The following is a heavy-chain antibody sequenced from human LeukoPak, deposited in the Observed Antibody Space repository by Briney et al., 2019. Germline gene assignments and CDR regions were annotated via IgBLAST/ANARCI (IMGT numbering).Heavy chain of an antibody. CDR2: ISAYNGNT. CDR3: ARDRDYADYNTQDLFVY. V-gene: IGHV1-18*01. Sequence: WASVKVSCKASGYTFTNFGISWVRQAPGQGLEWMGWISAYNGNTIYAQRLQGRVTMTTDTSTSTAYMELRSLRSDDTAVYYCARDRDYADYNTQDLFVYWGQGTLVTVSS. CDR1: GYTFTNFG. J-gene: IGHJ4*02. D-gene: IGHD4-17*01.